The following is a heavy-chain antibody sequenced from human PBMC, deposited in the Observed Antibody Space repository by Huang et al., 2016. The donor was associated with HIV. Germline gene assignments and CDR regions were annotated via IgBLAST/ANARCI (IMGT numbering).Heavy chain of an antibody. Sequence: EVQLVQSGAVVKKPGESLKISCKGSGYTFNGYWIGWVRQMPGKGLEWMGISYPGDADTTDSPSFQGQVTISADKSISTAYLQWSGLKASDTAMYYCARQGVGDFVVEPTGLGAFDIWGQGTMVTVSS. D-gene: IGHD2-2*01. V-gene: IGHV5-51*01. CDR1: GYTFNGYW. CDR2: SYPGDADT. J-gene: IGHJ3*02. CDR3: ARQGVGDFVVEPTGLGAFDI.